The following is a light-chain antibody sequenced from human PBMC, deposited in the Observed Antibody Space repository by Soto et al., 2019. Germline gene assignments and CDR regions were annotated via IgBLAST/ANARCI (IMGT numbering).Light chain of an antibody. J-gene: IGLJ3*02. CDR1: SSDIGVYNY. CDR2: EVS. CDR3: QSYDNRNPWV. Sequence: QSVLTQPASVSGSPGQSITISCTGTSSDIGVYNYVSWYQQHPGKAPKLVICEVSNRPSGVSSRFSGSKSGNTASLTISGLKTEDEADYYCQSYDNRNPWVFGGGTKLTVL. V-gene: IGLV2-14*01.